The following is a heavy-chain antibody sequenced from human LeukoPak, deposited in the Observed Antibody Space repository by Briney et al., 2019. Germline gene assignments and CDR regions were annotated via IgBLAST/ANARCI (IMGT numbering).Heavy chain of an antibody. CDR3: AKGVGYCSGGSCSNWFDP. CDR1: GFTFSAFW. CDR2: ISYDGSNK. J-gene: IGHJ5*02. V-gene: IGHV3-30*18. Sequence: GGSLRLSCAASGFTFSAFWMSWVRQAPGKGLEWVAVISYDGSNKYYADSVKGRFTISRDNSKNTLYLQMNSLRAEDTAVYYCAKGVGYCSGGSCSNWFDPWGQGTLVTVSS. D-gene: IGHD2-15*01.